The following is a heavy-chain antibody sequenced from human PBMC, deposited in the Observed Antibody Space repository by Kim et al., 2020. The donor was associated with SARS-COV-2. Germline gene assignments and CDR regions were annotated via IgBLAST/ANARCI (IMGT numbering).Heavy chain of an antibody. J-gene: IGHJ3*02. V-gene: IGHV4-39*01. D-gene: IGHD3-9*01. CDR3: ARQRRYVVRLGAFYI. CDR1: GGSISSSSYY. CDR2: IYYSGST. Sequence: SETLSLTCTVSGGSISSSSYYWGWIRQPPGKGLEWIGSIYYSGSTYYNPSLKSRVTISVDTSKNQFSLKLSSVTAADTAVYYCARQRRYVVRLGAFYIWGHGTMGTVSS.